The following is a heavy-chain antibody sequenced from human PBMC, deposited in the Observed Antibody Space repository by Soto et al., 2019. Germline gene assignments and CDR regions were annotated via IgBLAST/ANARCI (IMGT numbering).Heavy chain of an antibody. V-gene: IGHV3-21*01. CDR2: ISSSSSYI. D-gene: IGHD6-13*01. J-gene: IGHJ6*03. CDR3: AREEQQLVPEPYYYYYYYVDA. Sequence: GSLRLSCAASGFTFSSYSMNWVRQAPGKGLEWVSSISSSSSYIYYADSVKGRFTISRDNAKNSLYLQMNSLRAEDTAVYYCAREEQQLVPEPYYYYYYYVDAWGKGTTVTVSS. CDR1: GFTFSSYS.